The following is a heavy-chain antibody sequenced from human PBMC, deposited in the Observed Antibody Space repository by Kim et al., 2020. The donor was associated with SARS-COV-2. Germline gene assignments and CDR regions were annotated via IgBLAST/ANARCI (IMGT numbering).Heavy chain of an antibody. CDR2: IYTSGST. Sequence: SETLSLTCTVSGGSISSYYWSWIRQPAGKGLEWIGRIYTSGSTNYNPSLKSRVTMSVDTSKNQFSLKLSSVTAADTAVYYCARAPPRHIVVVPAAEPDGMDVWGQGTTVTVSS. D-gene: IGHD2-2*01. CDR3: ARAPPRHIVVVPAAEPDGMDV. V-gene: IGHV4-4*07. J-gene: IGHJ6*02. CDR1: GGSISSYY.